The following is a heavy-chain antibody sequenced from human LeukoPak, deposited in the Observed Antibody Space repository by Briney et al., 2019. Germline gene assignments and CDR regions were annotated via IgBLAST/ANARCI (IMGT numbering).Heavy chain of an antibody. J-gene: IGHJ4*02. CDR1: GYSISSGYY. CDR2: IYHSGST. Sequence: SETLSLTCTVSGYSISSGYYWGWIRQPPGKGLEWIGSIYHSGSTYYNPSLKSRVTMSVDTSKNQFSLKLSSVTAADTAVYYCAREPISMVRGVTNFDYWGQGTLVTVSS. CDR3: AREPISMVRGVTNFDY. D-gene: IGHD3-10*01. V-gene: IGHV4-38-2*02.